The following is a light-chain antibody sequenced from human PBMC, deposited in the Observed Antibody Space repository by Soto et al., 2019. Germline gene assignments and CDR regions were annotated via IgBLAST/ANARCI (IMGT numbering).Light chain of an antibody. CDR1: QTVSTF. V-gene: IGKV3-11*01. CDR2: DAS. CDR3: QQRSGWPT. Sequence: EIVLTQSPDTLSLSPGERATLSCRASQTVSTFLAWYQQKPGQAPRLIVYDASKRAPGIPARFIGSGSGTDFTLTVSSLEPEDFPLYYCQQRSGWPTFGQGTKVEI. J-gene: IGKJ1*01.